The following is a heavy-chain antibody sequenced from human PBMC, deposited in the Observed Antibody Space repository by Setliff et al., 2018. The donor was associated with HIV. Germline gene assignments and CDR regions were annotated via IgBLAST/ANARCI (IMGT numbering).Heavy chain of an antibody. Sequence: GSLRLSCAASGFTFSDHYMSWVRRAPGKGLEWVANIKQDGSEKYYVDSVKGRFTISRDNAKNSLYLQMNSLRAEDTAVYYCVRDGGSTSWNFLYYYGMDVWGQGTTVTVSS. CDR3: VRDGGSTSWNFLYYYGMDV. V-gene: IGHV3-7*01. CDR2: IKQDGSEK. J-gene: IGHJ6*02. D-gene: IGHD2-2*01. CDR1: GFTFSDHY.